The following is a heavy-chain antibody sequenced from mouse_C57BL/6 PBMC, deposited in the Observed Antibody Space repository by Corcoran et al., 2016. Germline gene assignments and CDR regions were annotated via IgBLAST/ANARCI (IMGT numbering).Heavy chain of an antibody. V-gene: IGHV1-26*01. CDR3: ARTGPFAY. CDR2: INPNNGGT. J-gene: IGHJ3*01. CDR1: GYTFTDYY. Sequence: EVQLQQSGPELVKPGASVKISCKASGYTFTDYYMNWVKQSHGKSLEWIGDINPNNGGTSYNQKFKGKATLTVDKSSSTAYMELRSLTSEDSAVYYCARTGPFAYRGQGSLVTVSA. D-gene: IGHD3-3*01.